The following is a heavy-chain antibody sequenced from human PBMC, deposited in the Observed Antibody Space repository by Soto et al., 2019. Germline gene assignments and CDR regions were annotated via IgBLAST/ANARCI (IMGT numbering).Heavy chain of an antibody. J-gene: IGHJ1*01. CDR3: ARDFAAAAGDEYFQH. V-gene: IGHV3-33*01. D-gene: IGHD6-13*01. Sequence: GGSLRLSCAASGFTFSSYGMHWVRQAPGKGLEWVAVIWYDGSNKYYADSVKGRFTISRDNSKNTLYLQMNSLRAENTAVYYCARDFAAAAGDEYFQHWGQGTLVTVSS. CDR2: IWYDGSNK. CDR1: GFTFSSYG.